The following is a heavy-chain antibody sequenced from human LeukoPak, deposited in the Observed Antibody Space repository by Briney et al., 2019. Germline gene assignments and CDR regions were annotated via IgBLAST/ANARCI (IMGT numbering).Heavy chain of an antibody. CDR2: VYHSGST. Sequence: PSETLSLTCVVNNGSFTEYFWSWIRQPPGKGLEWIGEVYHSGSTNYNPSLKSRLSISADMSKKQFSLKLNSVTAADTAVYYRAREKFLGCLTRVLDTWGQGTLVTVSS. V-gene: IGHV4-34*01. CDR3: AREKFLGCLTRVLDT. CDR1: NGSFTEYF. D-gene: IGHD3-3*01. J-gene: IGHJ5*02.